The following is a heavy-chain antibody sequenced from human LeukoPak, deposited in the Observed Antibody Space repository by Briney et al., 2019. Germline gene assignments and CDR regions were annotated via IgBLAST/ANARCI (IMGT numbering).Heavy chain of an antibody. CDR3: ARDLGGLYYDSSGTDY. Sequence: PSETLSLTCTVTGDSISRSSYYWSWIRQPAGKGLEWIGRIYGSGSTNYNPSLWGRVTMSVDTSKNQVSLNLSSVTAADTAVYYCARDLGGLYYDSSGTDYWGQGTLVTVSS. V-gene: IGHV4-61*02. CDR2: IYGSGST. D-gene: IGHD3-22*01. J-gene: IGHJ4*02. CDR1: GDSISRSSYY.